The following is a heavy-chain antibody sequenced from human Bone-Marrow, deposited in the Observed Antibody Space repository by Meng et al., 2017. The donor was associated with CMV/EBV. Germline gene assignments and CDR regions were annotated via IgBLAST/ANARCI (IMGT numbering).Heavy chain of an antibody. V-gene: IGHV1-18*01. Sequence: ISWVRQAPGQGLEWMGWITNYNGNTNYAQKLQGRVTMTTDSSTSTTYMELRSLRSDDTAVYYCARDPNCNGGSCYTGGYYYYGLDVWGQGTTVTVSS. CDR3: ARDPNCNGGSCYTGGYYYYGLDV. CDR2: ITNYNGNT. J-gene: IGHJ6*02. D-gene: IGHD2-15*01.